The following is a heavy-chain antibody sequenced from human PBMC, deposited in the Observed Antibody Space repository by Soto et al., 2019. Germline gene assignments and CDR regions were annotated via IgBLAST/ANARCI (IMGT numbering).Heavy chain of an antibody. J-gene: IGHJ4*02. CDR2: INYSGST. D-gene: IGHD1-26*01. CDR3: ARLSRGAKWELLLLRPYYFDY. CDR1: GGSFSGYY. Sequence: QVQLQQWGAGLLKPSETLSLTCAVYGGSFSGYYWSWIRQPPGKGLEWIGEINYSGSTNYNPSLTRQVHLSVDLSKNQFSLKLSSVTAADTAVYYCARLSRGAKWELLLLRPYYFDYWGQGTLVTVSS. V-gene: IGHV4-34*01.